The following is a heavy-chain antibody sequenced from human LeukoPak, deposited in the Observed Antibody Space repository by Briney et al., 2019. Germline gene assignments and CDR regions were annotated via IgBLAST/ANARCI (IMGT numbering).Heavy chain of an antibody. J-gene: IGHJ3*02. V-gene: IGHV3-23*01. D-gene: IGHD2-2*01. CDR2: ISGSGVST. Sequence: GGSLRLSCAASGFNLSSYAITWVRQAPGKGLEWVSAISGSGVSTYYADSVKGRFTISRDNSKNTLYLQMSSLRAEDTAVYYCAKDYRYCTSTSCYGDDAFDIWGQGTMVTVSS. CDR3: AKDYRYCTSTSCYGDDAFDI. CDR1: GFNLSSYA.